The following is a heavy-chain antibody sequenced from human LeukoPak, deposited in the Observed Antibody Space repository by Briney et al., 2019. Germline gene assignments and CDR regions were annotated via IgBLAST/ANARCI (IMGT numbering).Heavy chain of an antibody. D-gene: IGHD6-13*01. V-gene: IGHV3-23*01. CDR1: GFTFSSYG. Sequence: GGSLRLSCAASGFTFSSYGMSWVRQAPGKGLEWVSAISGSGGSTYYADSVKGRFTISRDNSKNTLYLQMNSLRAEDTAVYYCARVSSSSCWFDPWGQGTLVTVSS. CDR2: ISGSGGST. CDR3: ARVSSSSCWFDP. J-gene: IGHJ5*02.